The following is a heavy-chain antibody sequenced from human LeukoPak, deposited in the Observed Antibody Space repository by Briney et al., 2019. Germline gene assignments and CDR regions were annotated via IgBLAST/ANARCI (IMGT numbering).Heavy chain of an antibody. CDR1: GGSFSGYY. V-gene: IGHV4-34*01. J-gene: IGHJ6*02. Sequence: SSETLSLTCAVYGGSFSGYYRSWIRQPPGKGLEWIGEINHSGSTNYNPSLKSRVTISVDTSKNQFSLKLSSVTAADTAVYYCARAHYYYGMDVWGQGTTVTVSS. CDR2: INHSGST. CDR3: ARAHYYYGMDV.